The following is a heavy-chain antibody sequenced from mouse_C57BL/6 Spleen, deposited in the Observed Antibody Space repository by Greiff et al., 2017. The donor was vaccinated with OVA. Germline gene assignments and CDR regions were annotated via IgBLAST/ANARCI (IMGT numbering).Heavy chain of an antibody. CDR2: IDPSDSYT. D-gene: IGHD4-1*01. V-gene: IGHV1-50*01. CDR1: GYTFTSYW. Sequence: QVQLQQPGAELVKPGASVKLSCKASGYTFTSYWMQWVKQRPGQGLEWLGEIDPSDSYTNYNQKFKGKATLTVDTSSSTAYMQLSSLTSEDSAVYYCARRWDEAWFAYWGQGTLVTVSA. CDR3: ARRWDEAWFAY. J-gene: IGHJ3*01.